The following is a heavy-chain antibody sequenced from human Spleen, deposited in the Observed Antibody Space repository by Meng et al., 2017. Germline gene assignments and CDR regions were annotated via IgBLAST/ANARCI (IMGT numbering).Heavy chain of an antibody. CDR2: VYSSGSA. V-gene: IGHV4-61*02. CDR3: ARGVCSLDF. CDR1: GGSISIGSYY. J-gene: IGHJ4*02. Sequence: SETLSLTCTVSGGSISIGSYYWSWIRPPAGKGLEWIGRVYSSGSANYNPSLKSRVTMSLDTSKNQFSLQLTSVTATDTAVYCCARGVCSLDFWGQGTLVTVSS. D-gene: IGHD2-21*02.